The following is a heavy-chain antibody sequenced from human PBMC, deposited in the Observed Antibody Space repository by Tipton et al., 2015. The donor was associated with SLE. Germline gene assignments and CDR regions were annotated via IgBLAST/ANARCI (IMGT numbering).Heavy chain of an antibody. D-gene: IGHD6-13*01. V-gene: IGHV3-11*04. CDR3: ARGGYSSSSDAFDI. CDR1: GFTFSDYY. Sequence: SLRLSCAASGFTFSDYYMSWIRQAPGKGLEWVSYITSSGSTIYYADSVKGRFTISRDNAKNSLYLQMNSLRAEDTAVYYCARGGYSSSSDAFDIWGQGTMVTVSS. J-gene: IGHJ3*02. CDR2: ITSSGSTI.